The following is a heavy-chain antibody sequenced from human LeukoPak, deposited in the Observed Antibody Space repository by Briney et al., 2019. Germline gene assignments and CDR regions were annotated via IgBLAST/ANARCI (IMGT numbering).Heavy chain of an antibody. CDR2: ITPIIETT. CDR3: TRVNLRGSKYNWFDP. V-gene: IGHV1-69*08. D-gene: IGHD4-4*01. J-gene: IGHJ5*02. Sequence: VASVKVSCKTSGGTLRTQIFSWVRQAPGQGLEWMGRITPIIETTKYAQRFQGRVTITADPYTDTVYMEMSNLRSDDTAIYYCTRVNLRGSKYNWFDPWGQGTPVTVSS. CDR1: GGTLRTQI.